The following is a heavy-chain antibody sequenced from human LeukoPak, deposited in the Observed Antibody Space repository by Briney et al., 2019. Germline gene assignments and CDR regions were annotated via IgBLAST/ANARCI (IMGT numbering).Heavy chain of an antibody. Sequence: PGGSLRLSCAASGFSFSNYGMHWVRQAPGKGLEWVAFIRFDGSDRYYTDSVKGRFTLYRDISRNTLYLLMSSLRPDDTAVYYCARDPPDYGDPMYYFDYWGQGTLVTVSS. D-gene: IGHD4-17*01. V-gene: IGHV3-30*02. CDR2: IRFDGSDR. CDR1: GFSFSNYG. J-gene: IGHJ4*02. CDR3: ARDPPDYGDPMYYFDY.